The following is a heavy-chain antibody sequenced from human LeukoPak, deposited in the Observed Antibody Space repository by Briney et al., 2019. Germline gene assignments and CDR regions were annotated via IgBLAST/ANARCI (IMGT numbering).Heavy chain of an antibody. J-gene: IGHJ4*02. D-gene: IGHD3-10*01. V-gene: IGHV3-48*03. CDR2: ISSSGSTI. CDR1: GFTFSSYE. Sequence: GGSLRLSCAASGFTFSSYEMNWVRQAPGKGLEWVSYISSSGSTIYYADSVKGRFTISRDNAKNSLYLQMNSLRAEDTAVYYCARDMYYGSGSPTADYWGQGTLVTVSS. CDR3: ARDMYYGSGSPTADY.